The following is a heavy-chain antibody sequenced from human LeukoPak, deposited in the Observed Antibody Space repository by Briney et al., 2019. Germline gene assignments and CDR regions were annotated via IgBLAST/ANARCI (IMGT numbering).Heavy chain of an antibody. V-gene: IGHV3-53*01. J-gene: IGHJ4*02. Sequence: GGSLRLSCAASGFTVSSNYMSWVRQAPGKGLEWVSIIYSGGSTFYADSVKGRFTISRDNSKNTLYLQMNSLRAEDTAVYYCARRAGGYSHPYDYWGQGILVTVSS. D-gene: IGHD4-23*01. CDR3: ARRAGGYSHPYDY. CDR2: IYSGGST. CDR1: GFTVSSNY.